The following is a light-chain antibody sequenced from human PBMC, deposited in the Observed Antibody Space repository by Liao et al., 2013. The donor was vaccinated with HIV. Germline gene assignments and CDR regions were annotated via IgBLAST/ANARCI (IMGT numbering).Light chain of an antibody. V-gene: IGLV3-21*01. CDR1: NIGSKS. CDR2: YDS. Sequence: SFVLTQPPSVSVAPGRTAKITCGGNNIGSKSVHWYQQKPGQAPVLVIYYDSDRPLAIPERFSGSNSGNTATLTISRVEAGDEADYYCQAWDSSTVVFGGGTKLTVL. CDR3: QAWDSSTVV. J-gene: IGLJ3*02.